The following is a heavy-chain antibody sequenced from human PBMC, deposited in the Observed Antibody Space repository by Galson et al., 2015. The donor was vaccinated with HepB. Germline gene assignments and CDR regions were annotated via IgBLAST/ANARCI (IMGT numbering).Heavy chain of an antibody. D-gene: IGHD6-19*01. Sequence: ETLSLTCTVSGGSISSSSYYWGWIRQPPGKGLEWIGSIYYSGSTYYNPSLKSRVTISVDTSKNQFSLKLSSVTAADTAVYYCGRDLGYSSGWYLDYWGQGTLVTVSS. J-gene: IGHJ4*02. CDR1: GGSISSSSYY. CDR2: IYYSGST. V-gene: IGHV4-39*07. CDR3: GRDLGYSSGWYLDY.